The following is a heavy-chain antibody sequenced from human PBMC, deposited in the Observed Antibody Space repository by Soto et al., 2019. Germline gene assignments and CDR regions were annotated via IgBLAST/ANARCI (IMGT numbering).Heavy chain of an antibody. Sequence: ASVKVSCKASGDTFTSYAMHWVRQAPGQRLEWMGWINAGNGNTKYSQKFQGWVTMTRDTSISTAYMELSRLRSDDTAVYYCARSGNGSAIYYGMDVWGQGTTVSVSS. CDR2: INAGNGNT. V-gene: IGHV1-3*01. CDR1: GDTFTSYA. D-gene: IGHD2-8*01. CDR3: ARSGNGSAIYYGMDV. J-gene: IGHJ6*02.